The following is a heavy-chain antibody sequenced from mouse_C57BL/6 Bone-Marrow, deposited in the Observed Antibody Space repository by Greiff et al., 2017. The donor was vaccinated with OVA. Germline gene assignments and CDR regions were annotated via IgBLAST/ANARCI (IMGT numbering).Heavy chain of an antibody. Sequence: VQLQQSGPELVKPGASVKISCKASGYTFTDYYMNWVKQSHGKSLEWIGDINPNNGGTSYNQKFKGKATLTVDKSSSTAYMELRSLTSEDSAVYYCAREGEWLLRYYAMDYWGQGTSVTVSS. CDR2: INPNNGGT. J-gene: IGHJ4*01. V-gene: IGHV1-26*01. D-gene: IGHD2-3*01. CDR1: GYTFTDYY. CDR3: AREGEWLLRYYAMDY.